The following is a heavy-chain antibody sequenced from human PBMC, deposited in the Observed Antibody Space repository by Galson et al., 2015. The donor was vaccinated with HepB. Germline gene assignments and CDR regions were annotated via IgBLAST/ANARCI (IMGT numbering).Heavy chain of an antibody. Sequence: SLRLSCAASGFTFSSYSMNWVRQAPGKGLEWVSSISSSSSYIYYADSVKGRFTISRDNAKNSLYLQMNSLRAEDTAVYYCARGGLAAAATGDYWGQGTLVTVSS. CDR3: ARGGLAAAATGDY. D-gene: IGHD6-13*01. CDR2: ISSSSSYI. J-gene: IGHJ4*02. CDR1: GFTFSSYS. V-gene: IGHV3-21*01.